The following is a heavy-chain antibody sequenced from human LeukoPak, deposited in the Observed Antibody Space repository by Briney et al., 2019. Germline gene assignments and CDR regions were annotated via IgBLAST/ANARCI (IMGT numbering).Heavy chain of an antibody. V-gene: IGHV3-7*03. CDR1: GFTFRSSW. CDR3: AKDPGYSYGVNFDY. J-gene: IGHJ4*02. D-gene: IGHD5-18*01. CDR2: IKQDGSEK. Sequence: GESLRLSCAASGFTFRSSWMSWVRQAPGKGLEWVANIKQDGSEKYYVDSVKGRFTISRDNAKNSLYLQMNSLRAEDTAVYYCAKDPGYSYGVNFDYWGQGTLVTVSS.